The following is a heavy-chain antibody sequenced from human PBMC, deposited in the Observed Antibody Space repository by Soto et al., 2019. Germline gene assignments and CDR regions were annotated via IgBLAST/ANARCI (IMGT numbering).Heavy chain of an antibody. V-gene: IGHV3-21*01. J-gene: IGHJ4*02. Sequence: EVQLVESGGGLVKPGGSLRLSCAASGFTFSTYSMNWVRQAPGKGLEWVSSISGSSIYIYYADSVKGRFTISRDNTKNSLYLQMNNLRAEDTAVYYCARDLGYSYGRCLDYWGQGTLVTVSS. CDR3: ARDLGYSYGRCLDY. CDR2: ISGSSIYI. CDR1: GFTFSTYS. D-gene: IGHD5-18*01.